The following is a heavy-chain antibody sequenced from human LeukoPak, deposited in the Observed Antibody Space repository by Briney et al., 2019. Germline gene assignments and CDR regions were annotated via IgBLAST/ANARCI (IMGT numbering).Heavy chain of an antibody. Sequence: PGGSLRLSCTASGFTFSSYWMTWVRQAPGKGLEWVANIKHDGYEKYYADSVVGRFTISRDNAKNTLYLQMDSLRAEDTGVYYCARSNQADDYWGQGTLVTVSS. CDR2: IKHDGYEK. CDR3: ARSNQADDY. CDR1: GFTFSSYW. V-gene: IGHV3-7*01. D-gene: IGHD1-14*01. J-gene: IGHJ4*02.